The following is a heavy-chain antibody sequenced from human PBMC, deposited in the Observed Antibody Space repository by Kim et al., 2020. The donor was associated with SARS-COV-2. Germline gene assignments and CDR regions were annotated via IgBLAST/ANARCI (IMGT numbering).Heavy chain of an antibody. D-gene: IGHD6-19*01. CDR3: ARGYSSGWGPFDY. V-gene: IGHV3-21*01. CDR2: ISSSSSNI. J-gene: IGHJ4*02. Sequence: GGSLRLSCAASGFTFSSYSMNWVRQAPGKGLEWVSSISSSSSNIYYADSVKGRFTISRDNAKNSLYLQMNSLRAEDTAVYYCARGYSSGWGPFDYWGQGTLVTVSS. CDR1: GFTFSSYS.